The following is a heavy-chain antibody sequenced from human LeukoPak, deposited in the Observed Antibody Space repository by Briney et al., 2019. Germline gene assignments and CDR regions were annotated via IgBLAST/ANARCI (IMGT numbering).Heavy chain of an antibody. CDR2: INAYNGNT. Sequence: ASVKVSCKSSGYTFTSYGISWVRQAPGQGLEWMGWINAYNGNTNYAQKFQGRVTITADKSTSTAYMELSSLRSEDTAVYYCARGPLGGIAYCGGDCYSWYDAFDIWGQGTMVTVSS. J-gene: IGHJ3*02. V-gene: IGHV1-18*01. D-gene: IGHD2-21*02. CDR1: GYTFTSYG. CDR3: ARGPLGGIAYCGGDCYSWYDAFDI.